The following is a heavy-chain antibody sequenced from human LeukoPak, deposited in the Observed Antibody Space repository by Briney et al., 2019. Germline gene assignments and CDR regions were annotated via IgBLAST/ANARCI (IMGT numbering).Heavy chain of an antibody. CDR1: GYTFTGYY. CDR3: ARGLDSTPENWFDP. D-gene: IGHD2-2*01. Sequence: ASVKVSCKASGYTFTGYYMHWVRQAPGQGLGWMGWINPNSGGTNYAQKFQGRVTMTRDTSISTAYMELSRLRSDDTAVYYCARGLDSTPENWFDPWGQGTLVTVSS. J-gene: IGHJ5*02. CDR2: INPNSGGT. V-gene: IGHV1-2*02.